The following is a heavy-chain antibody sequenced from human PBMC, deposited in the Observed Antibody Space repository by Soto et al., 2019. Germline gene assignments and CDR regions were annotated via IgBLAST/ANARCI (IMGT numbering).Heavy chain of an antibody. CDR2: IYYSGST. J-gene: IGHJ5*02. D-gene: IGHD3-3*01. CDR3: ARGEWFSFDP. CDR1: GGSISSYY. Sequence: QVRLQESGPGLVKPSETLSLTCTVSGGSISSYYWSWIRQPPGKGLEWIGYIYYSGSTNYNPSLKSRVTISVDTSKNQFSLKLSSVTAADTAVYYCARGEWFSFDPWGQGTLVTVSS. V-gene: IGHV4-59*01.